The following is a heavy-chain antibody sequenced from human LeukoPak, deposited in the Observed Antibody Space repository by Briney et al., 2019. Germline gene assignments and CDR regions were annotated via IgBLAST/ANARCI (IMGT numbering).Heavy chain of an antibody. D-gene: IGHD3-22*01. Sequence: GGSLRLSCAASGFTFSSYAMSWVRQAPGKGLEWVSAISGSSGSTYYTDSVKGRFTISRDNSKNTLYLQMNGLRAEDTAVYYCAKGLFYYDSSGSLRLRGYFDSWGQGTLVTVSS. CDR3: AKGLFYYDSSGSLRLRGYFDS. J-gene: IGHJ4*02. CDR2: ISGSSGST. CDR1: GFTFSSYA. V-gene: IGHV3-23*01.